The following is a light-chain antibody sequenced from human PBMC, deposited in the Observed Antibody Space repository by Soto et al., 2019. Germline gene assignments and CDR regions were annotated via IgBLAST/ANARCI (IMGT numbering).Light chain of an antibody. CDR2: GAS. CDR1: QSVNSNY. J-gene: IGKJ4*01. V-gene: IGKV3-20*01. CDR3: QQYDTSPPRT. Sequence: EIVLTQSPGTLPLSPGDRATLSCRASQSVNSNYLAWYQQKPGQAPRLLLYGASSRAIGIPDRFSGSGSGTDFTLTISRLEPEDFAVYYCQQYDTSPPRTFGGGTKLEIK.